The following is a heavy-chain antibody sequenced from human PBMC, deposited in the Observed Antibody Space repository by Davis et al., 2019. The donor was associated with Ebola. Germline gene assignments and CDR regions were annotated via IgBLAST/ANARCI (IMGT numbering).Heavy chain of an antibody. CDR1: GFTFDDYA. J-gene: IGHJ4*02. Sequence: SLKISCAASGFTFDDYAMYWVRQAQGKGLEWVSGISWNSGRIGYADSVKGRFTISRDNAKNSLYLQMNSLRAEDTAVYYCARDIPFSSYDYWGQGTLVTVSS. D-gene: IGHD4-11*01. CDR2: ISWNSGRI. CDR3: ARDIPFSSYDY. V-gene: IGHV3-9*01.